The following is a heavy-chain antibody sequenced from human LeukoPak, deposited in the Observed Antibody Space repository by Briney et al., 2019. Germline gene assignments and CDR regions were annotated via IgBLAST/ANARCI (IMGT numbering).Heavy chain of an antibody. Sequence: GGSLRLSCAASGFTFSKAWMSWVRQAPGKGLEWVGRIKSKTDGGTADYYAAPVKGRFTISRDDSKNTLYLQMSSLKTEDTAVYYCTTYYDGESTEYFQHWGQGTLVTVSS. CDR3: TTYYDGESTEYFQH. J-gene: IGHJ1*01. D-gene: IGHD3-10*01. V-gene: IGHV3-15*01. CDR1: GFTFSKAW. CDR2: IKSKTDGGTA.